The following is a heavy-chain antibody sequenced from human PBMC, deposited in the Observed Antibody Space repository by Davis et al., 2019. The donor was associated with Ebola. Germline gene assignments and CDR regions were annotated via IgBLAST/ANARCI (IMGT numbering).Heavy chain of an antibody. J-gene: IGHJ5*02. D-gene: IGHD2-2*01. CDR1: GFSLSTARMG. CDR2: LFSHDEK. CDR3: ARIRRGCSSTSCYASDWFDP. Sequence: SGPTLVKPTETLTLTCTVSGFSLSTARMGVTWIRQPPGKALEWLPHLFSHDEKSYSTSLKSRLTISKDTSKSQVVLTMTNMDPVDTATYYCARIRRGCSSTSCYASDWFDPWGQGTLVTVSS. V-gene: IGHV2-26*01.